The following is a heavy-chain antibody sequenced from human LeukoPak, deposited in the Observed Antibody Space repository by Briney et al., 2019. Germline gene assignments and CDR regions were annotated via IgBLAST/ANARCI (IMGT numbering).Heavy chain of an antibody. D-gene: IGHD2-2*01. CDR3: ARGHPYCSSTSCFGAFDI. CDR2: IDPSDSYT. CDR1: GYSFTSYW. Sequence: GESLRISCKGSGYSFTSYWISWVRQMPGKGLEWMGRIDPSDSYTNYSPSFQGHVTISADKSISTAYLQWSSLKASDTAMYYCARGHPYCSSTSCFGAFDIWGQGTMVTVSS. V-gene: IGHV5-10-1*01. J-gene: IGHJ3*02.